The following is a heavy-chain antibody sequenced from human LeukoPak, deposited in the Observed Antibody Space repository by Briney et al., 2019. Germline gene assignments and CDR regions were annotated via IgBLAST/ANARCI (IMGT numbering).Heavy chain of an antibody. V-gene: IGHV4-59*12. CDR2: IFYSGST. D-gene: IGHD3-22*01. J-gene: IGHJ3*02. CDR1: GGSISPYY. Sequence: PSETLSLTCTVSGGSISPYYWSWIRQPPGKALEWIGNIFYSGSTYYSPSLKSRVTISLDTSRNQFSLKLNSVTAADTAVYYCAKSNGYGLIDIWGQGTMVTVSS. CDR3: AKSNGYGLIDI.